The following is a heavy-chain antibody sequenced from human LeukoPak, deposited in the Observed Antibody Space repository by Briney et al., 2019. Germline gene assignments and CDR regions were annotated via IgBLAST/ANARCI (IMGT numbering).Heavy chain of an antibody. CDR1: GFTSTNYD. D-gene: IGHD6-19*01. CDR3: VRGGSGWYYFDY. CDR2: IGIAGDT. Sequence: GGSLRLSCAASGFTSTNYDMHWVRQVTGKGLEWVSAIGIAGDTYYPGSVRGRFTISRENAKNSLYLQMNSLRDGDTAVYYCVRGGSGWYYFDYWGQGTLVTVSS. J-gene: IGHJ4*02. V-gene: IGHV3-13*04.